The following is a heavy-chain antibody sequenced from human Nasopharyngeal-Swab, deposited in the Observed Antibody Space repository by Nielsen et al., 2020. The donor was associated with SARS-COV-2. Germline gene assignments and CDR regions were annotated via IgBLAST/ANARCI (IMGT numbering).Heavy chain of an antibody. CDR1: GYSFTSYW. J-gene: IGHJ3*01. Sequence: GESLKISCKGSGYSFTSYWIGWVRQMPGKGLEWMGIIYPGDSDTRYSPSFQGQVHISADKSISTAYLQWSILKASDTPMYYCALHGTHAPFPAGAFDLLGPGALVPVSS. D-gene: IGHD1-26*01. V-gene: IGHV5-51*01. CDR3: ALHGTHAPFPAGAFDL. CDR2: IYPGDSDT.